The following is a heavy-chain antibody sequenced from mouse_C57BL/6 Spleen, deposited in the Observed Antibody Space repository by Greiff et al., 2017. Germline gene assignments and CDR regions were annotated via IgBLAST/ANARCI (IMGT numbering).Heavy chain of an antibody. CDR3: ARGGIYYGYDDAMDY. D-gene: IGHD2-2*01. Sequence: VQLQQSVAELVRPGASVKLSCTASGFNIKNTYMHWVKQRPDQGLEWIGRIDPANGNTKSAPKSPGKAPRTADTSSNTAYLQLSSLTSEDTAIYYCARGGIYYGYDDAMDYWGQGTSVTVSS. J-gene: IGHJ4*01. CDR1: GFNIKNTY. V-gene: IGHV14-3*01. CDR2: IDPANGNT.